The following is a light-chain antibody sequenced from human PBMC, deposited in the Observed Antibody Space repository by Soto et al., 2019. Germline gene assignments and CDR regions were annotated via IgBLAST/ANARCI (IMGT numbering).Light chain of an antibody. CDR2: KAY. Sequence: DIQMTQSPSTLSASVGDRVTITCRASQSISSWLAWYQQKPGKAPKRLIYKAYTLESGNPSRFSGGGSGAEGTLNISRRQPDDFASYRCHQYDIVSLTFGGGTKVEVK. CDR3: HQYDIVSLT. V-gene: IGKV1-5*03. J-gene: IGKJ4*01. CDR1: QSISSW.